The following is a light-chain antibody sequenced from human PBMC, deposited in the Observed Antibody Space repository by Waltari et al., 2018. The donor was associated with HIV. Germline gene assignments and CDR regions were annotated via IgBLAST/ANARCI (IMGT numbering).Light chain of an antibody. CDR1: RATLGTTT. CDR2: SNN. Sequence: QSIFAQPPPASGTPGQMVRISCPGGRATLGTTTVSWYHQHPGAAPQLVMYSNNQRPSGVPERFSGSKSGTSASLAISGLQSEDEADYYCAAWDDSLNGWVFGGGTKLTVL. CDR3: AAWDDSLNGWV. V-gene: IGLV1-44*01. J-gene: IGLJ3*02.